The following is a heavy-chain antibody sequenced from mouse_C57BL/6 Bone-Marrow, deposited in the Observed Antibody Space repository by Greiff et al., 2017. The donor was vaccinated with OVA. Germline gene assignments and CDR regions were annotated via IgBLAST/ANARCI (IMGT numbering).Heavy chain of an antibody. CDR1: GFTFSSYG. Sequence: EVQRVESGGDLVKPGGSLKLSCAASGFTFSSYGMSWVRQTPDKRLEWVATISSGGSYTYYPDSVKGRFTISRDNAKNTLYLQMSSLKSEDTAMYYCARHGYDGAYWGQGTLVTVSA. D-gene: IGHD2-2*01. V-gene: IGHV5-6*01. J-gene: IGHJ3*01. CDR3: ARHGYDGAY. CDR2: ISSGGSYT.